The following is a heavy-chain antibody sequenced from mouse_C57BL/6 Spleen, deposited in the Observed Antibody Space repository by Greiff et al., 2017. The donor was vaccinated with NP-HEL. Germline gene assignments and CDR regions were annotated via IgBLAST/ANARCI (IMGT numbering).Heavy chain of an antibody. J-gene: IGHJ3*01. CDR3: AKWGTGVFAY. Sequence: QVQLQQPGAELVRPGSSVKLSCKASGYTFTSYWMHWVKQRPIQGLEWIGNIDPTDSESPYNQKFKDKATLTVDKSSSTAYMQLSSLTSEGSAFYYCAKWGTGVFAYWGQGTLVTVSA. CDR1: GYTFTSYW. CDR2: IDPTDSES. V-gene: IGHV1-52*01.